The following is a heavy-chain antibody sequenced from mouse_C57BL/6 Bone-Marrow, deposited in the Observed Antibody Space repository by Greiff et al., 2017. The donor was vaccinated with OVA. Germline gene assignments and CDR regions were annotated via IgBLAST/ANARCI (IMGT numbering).Heavy chain of an antibody. Sequence: QVQLQQPGAELVRPGSSVKLSCKASGYTFTSYWMHWVKQRPIQGLEWIGNIDPSDSETHYTQKFQDKATLTVDKSSSTAYMQLSSLTSKHSAVYTCAREGGYWYFDVWGTGTTVTVSS. J-gene: IGHJ1*03. V-gene: IGHV1-52*01. CDR1: GYTFTSYW. CDR2: IDPSDSET. CDR3: AREGGYWYFDV.